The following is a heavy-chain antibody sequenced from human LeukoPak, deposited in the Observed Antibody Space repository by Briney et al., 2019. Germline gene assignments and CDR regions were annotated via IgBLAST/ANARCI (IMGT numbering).Heavy chain of an antibody. Sequence: GGSLRLSCAASGITFSTYAMNWVRQAPGKGLEWVSVISGSAASTSYADSVKGRFTTSRDNSRNTLYLQMNNLRAEDTAVYYCAKEGDFWSGYPTAFLDYWGQGTLVTVSS. CDR3: AKEGDFWSGYPTAFLDY. CDR2: ISGSAAST. V-gene: IGHV3-23*01. D-gene: IGHD3-3*01. J-gene: IGHJ4*02. CDR1: GITFSTYA.